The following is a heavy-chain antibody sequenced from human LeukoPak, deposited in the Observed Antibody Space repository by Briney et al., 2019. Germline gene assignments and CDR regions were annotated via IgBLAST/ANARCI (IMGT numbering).Heavy chain of an antibody. J-gene: IGHJ4*02. D-gene: IGHD1-1*01. CDR3: ARALEGDY. CDR1: GFTFSSYG. CDR2: IWYDGSKK. V-gene: IGHV3-33*01. Sequence: GGSLRLSCAASGFTFSSYGMHWVRRAPGKGLEWVAVIWYDGSKKYYADSVKGRFTISRDNSKNTLYLQMNSLRAEDTAVYYCARALEGDYWGQGTLVTVSS.